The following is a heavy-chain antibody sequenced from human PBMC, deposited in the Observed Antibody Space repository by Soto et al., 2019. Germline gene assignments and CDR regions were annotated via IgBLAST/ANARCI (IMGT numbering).Heavy chain of an antibody. V-gene: IGHV3-23*01. CDR3: AKDLPWYGMDV. J-gene: IGHJ6*02. Sequence: EVQLLESGGGLVQPGESLRLSCAASGFTFGNYFMNWVRQAPGKGLEWVSDISSNGGRTHYADYVRGRFTISRDNSRNPLYLQMSSLRAEDTALYYCAKDLPWYGMDVWGQGTTVTVSS. CDR1: GFTFGNYF. CDR2: ISSNGGRT.